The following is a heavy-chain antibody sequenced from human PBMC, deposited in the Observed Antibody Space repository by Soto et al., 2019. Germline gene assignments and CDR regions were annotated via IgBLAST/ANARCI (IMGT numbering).Heavy chain of an antibody. CDR1: GGTFSSYT. J-gene: IGHJ4*02. CDR3: ASTEDIVATL. V-gene: IGHV1-69*02. Sequence: QVQLVQSGAEVKKPGSSVKVSCKASGGTFSSYTISWVRQAPGQGLEWMGRIIPILGIANYAQKFQGRVTITADKSTSTAYMELSGLRSEDTAVYYCASTEDIVATLWGQGTLVTVSS. CDR2: IIPILGIA. D-gene: IGHD5-12*01.